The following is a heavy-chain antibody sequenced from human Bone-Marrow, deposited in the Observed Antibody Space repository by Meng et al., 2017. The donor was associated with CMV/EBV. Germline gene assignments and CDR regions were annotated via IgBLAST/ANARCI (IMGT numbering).Heavy chain of an antibody. J-gene: IGHJ6*02. Sequence: GESLKISCAASGFTFSSYSLNWVRQGPGKGLEWVSSIRGSGGYIYYADSVKGRFTISRDNAKNSLYLQMNSLRVEDTAVYYCARDWANYGSGSYYPKGGNYYYYGMDVWGQGTTVTVSS. CDR3: ARDWANYGSGSYYPKGGNYYYYGMDV. CDR1: GFTFSSYS. V-gene: IGHV3-21*04. CDR2: IRGSGGYI. D-gene: IGHD3-10*01.